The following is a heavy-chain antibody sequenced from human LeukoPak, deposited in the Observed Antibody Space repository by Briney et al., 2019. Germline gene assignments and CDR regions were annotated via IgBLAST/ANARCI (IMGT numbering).Heavy chain of an antibody. Sequence: SETLSLTCTVSGGSISSGGYYWSWIRQPPGKGLEWIGYIYHSGSTYYNPSLKSRVTISVDRSKNQFSLKLSSVTAADTAVYYCARSPGFVGVPAAIRRWFDPWGQGTLVTVSS. CDR1: GGSISSGGYY. J-gene: IGHJ5*02. CDR3: ARSPGFVGVPAAIRRWFDP. V-gene: IGHV4-30-2*01. CDR2: IYHSGST. D-gene: IGHD2-2*02.